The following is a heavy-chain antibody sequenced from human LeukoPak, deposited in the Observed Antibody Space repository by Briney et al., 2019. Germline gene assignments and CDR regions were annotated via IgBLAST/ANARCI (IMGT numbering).Heavy chain of an antibody. CDR1: GYTFTGYY. CDR3: ARDRGSYCSSTSCLDTFDI. D-gene: IGHD2-2*01. V-gene: IGHV1-2*02. Sequence: ASVTVSCKASGYTFTGYYMHWVRQAPGQGLEWMGWINPNSGGTNYAQKFQGRVTITRDTSITTAYMELSRLISDDTAVYYCARDRGSYCSSTSCLDTFDIWGQGTMVTV. J-gene: IGHJ3*02. CDR2: INPNSGGT.